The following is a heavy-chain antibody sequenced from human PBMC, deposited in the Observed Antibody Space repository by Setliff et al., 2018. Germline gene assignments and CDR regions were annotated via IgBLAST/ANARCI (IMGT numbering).Heavy chain of an antibody. D-gene: IGHD3-22*01. J-gene: IGHJ4*02. V-gene: IGHV4-38-2*01. CDR3: ARYDSSGYSENYYFDY. CDR2: VYYSGNT. CDR1: GYSISSDSY. Sequence: PSETLSLTCAVSGYSISSDSYWGWIRQPPGKGLEWIGCVYYSGNTYYSPSLKSRVTMFVDTSKNQFSLMLYSVTAADTAIYYCARYDSSGYSENYYFDYWGQGTLVTVSS.